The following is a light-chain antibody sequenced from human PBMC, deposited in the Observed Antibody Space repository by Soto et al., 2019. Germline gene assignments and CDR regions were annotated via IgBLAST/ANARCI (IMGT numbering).Light chain of an antibody. Sequence: EVVLTQSLATLSLSPGERATLSCRASQSVSSYLAWYQQKPGQAPRLLIYDASNRATGIPARFSGSGSGTDFTLTINSLQSEDFAVYYCQQYSNWPLTFGGGTKVDIK. CDR3: QQYSNWPLT. CDR1: QSVSSY. V-gene: IGKV3-11*01. J-gene: IGKJ4*01. CDR2: DAS.